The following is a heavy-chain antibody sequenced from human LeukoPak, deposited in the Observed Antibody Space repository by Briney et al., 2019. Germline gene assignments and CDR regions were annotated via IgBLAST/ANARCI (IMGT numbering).Heavy chain of an antibody. CDR1: GYTLTEVS. J-gene: IGHJ4*02. Sequence: ASVKVSCKVSGYTLTEVSMHWVRQAPGKGLEWMGGYNPEDGETTYAQKFQGRLTMTEDTSADTVYMELSRLTSDDTAVYYCARENWYYDHWGQGTLVTVSS. CDR2: YNPEDGET. V-gene: IGHV1-24*01. CDR3: ARENWYYDH.